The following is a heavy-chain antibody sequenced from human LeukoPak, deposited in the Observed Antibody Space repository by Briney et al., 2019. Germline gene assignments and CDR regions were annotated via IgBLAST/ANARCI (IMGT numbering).Heavy chain of an antibody. CDR3: ARDHPQLLFDI. D-gene: IGHD3-10*01. Sequence: ASVKVSCKASGGTFSSYAISWVRQAPGQGLEWMGWINPNSGGTNYAQKFQGRVTMTRDTSISTAYMELSRLRSDDTAVYYCARDHPQLLFDIWGQGTMVTVSS. CDR1: GGTFSSYA. J-gene: IGHJ3*02. V-gene: IGHV1-2*02. CDR2: INPNSGGT.